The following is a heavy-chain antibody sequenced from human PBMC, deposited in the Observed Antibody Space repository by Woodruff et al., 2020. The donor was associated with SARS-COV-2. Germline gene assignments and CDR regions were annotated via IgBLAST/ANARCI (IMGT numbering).Heavy chain of an antibody. CDR3: ARAPYYDFWSGTNDY. D-gene: IGHD3-3*01. J-gene: IGHJ4*02. V-gene: IGHV1-8*01. Sequence: YAQKFQGRVTMTRNTSISTAYMELSSLRSEDTAVYYCARAPYYDFWSGTNDYWGQGTLVTVSS.